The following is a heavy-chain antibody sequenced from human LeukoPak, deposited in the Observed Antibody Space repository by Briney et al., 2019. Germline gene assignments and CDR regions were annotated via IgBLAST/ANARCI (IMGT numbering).Heavy chain of an antibody. CDR3: ARGSAGSCSDFDY. CDR2: ISSSSSTI. Sequence: PGGSLRLSCAASGFTFSSYSMNWVRQAPGKGLEWVSYISSSSSTIYCADSVTGRFTISRDNAKNSLYLQINSLRAEDTAVYYCARGSAGSCSDFDYWGQGTLVTVSS. V-gene: IGHV3-48*01. D-gene: IGHD2-15*01. J-gene: IGHJ4*02. CDR1: GFTFSSYS.